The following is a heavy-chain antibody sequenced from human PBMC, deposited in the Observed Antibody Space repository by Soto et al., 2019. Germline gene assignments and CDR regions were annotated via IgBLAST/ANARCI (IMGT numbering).Heavy chain of an antibody. Sequence: PGGSLRLSCAASGFTFSSYGMHWVRQAPGKGLEWVAVISYDGSNKYYADSVKGRFTISRDNSKNTLYLQMNSLRAEDTAVYYCAKENFRAVAGTYWYYYYGMDVWGKGTTVTVSS. CDR2: ISYDGSNK. J-gene: IGHJ6*04. CDR1: GFTFSSYG. CDR3: AKENFRAVAGTYWYYYYGMDV. D-gene: IGHD6-19*01. V-gene: IGHV3-30*18.